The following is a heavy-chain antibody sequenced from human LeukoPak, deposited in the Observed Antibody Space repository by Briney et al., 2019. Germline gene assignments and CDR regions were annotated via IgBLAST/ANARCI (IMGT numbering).Heavy chain of an antibody. CDR3: AKDMRDYCTNGVCYTRRGYYFDY. Sequence: GGSLRLSCAASGFTFSDYAMHWVRQAPGKGLEWVSLISGDGGGTYYADSVKGRFTISRDNSKNSLYLQMNSLRTEDTALYYCAKDMRDYCTNGVCYTRRGYYFDYWGQGTLVTVSS. V-gene: IGHV3-43*02. CDR1: GFTFSDYA. J-gene: IGHJ4*02. CDR2: ISGDGGGT. D-gene: IGHD2-8*01.